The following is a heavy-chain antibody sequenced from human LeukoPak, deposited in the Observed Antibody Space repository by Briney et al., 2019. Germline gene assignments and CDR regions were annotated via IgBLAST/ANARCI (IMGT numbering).Heavy chain of an antibody. J-gene: IGHJ4*02. CDR3: ARVAVAYFDY. CDR1: GFTVSSTH. Sequence: GGSLRLSCAASGFTVSSTHMGWVRQAPGKGLEWVSVIYSGGAAYYPDSVKGRFTISRDLSKNTLYLQMNDLRAEDTAVYYCARVAVAYFDYWGQGTLVTVSS. V-gene: IGHV3-66*01. D-gene: IGHD6-19*01. CDR2: IYSGGAA.